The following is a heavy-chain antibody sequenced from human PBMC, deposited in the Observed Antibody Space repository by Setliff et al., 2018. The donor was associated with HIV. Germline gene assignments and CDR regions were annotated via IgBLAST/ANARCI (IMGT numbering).Heavy chain of an antibody. CDR2: IIPVVDAP. Sequence: SVKVSCKASGGSFNILGFTWVRQAPGQGLEWVGGIIPVVDAPIYAQRFQGRVVITADKSTRTAYMQLSSLKFEDTAVYYCATRPPGVHGFSIWGQGTTVTV. D-gene: IGHD3-10*01. J-gene: IGHJ3*02. CDR3: ATRPPGVHGFSI. CDR1: GGSFNILG. V-gene: IGHV1-69*06.